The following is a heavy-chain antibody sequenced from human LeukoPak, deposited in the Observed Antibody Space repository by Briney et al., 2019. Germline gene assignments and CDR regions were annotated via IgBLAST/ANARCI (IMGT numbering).Heavy chain of an antibody. CDR1: GFTFSSYG. Sequence: PGRSLRLSCAASGFTFSSYGMHWVRQAPGKGLEWVALISSDGSNKYYADSVKGRFTISRDNSKKTLYLQMNSLRAEDTAVYYCAKDYISSSSGDFVYWGQGTLVTVSS. CDR3: AKDYISSSSGDFVY. CDR2: ISSDGSNK. J-gene: IGHJ4*02. D-gene: IGHD6-6*01. V-gene: IGHV3-30*18.